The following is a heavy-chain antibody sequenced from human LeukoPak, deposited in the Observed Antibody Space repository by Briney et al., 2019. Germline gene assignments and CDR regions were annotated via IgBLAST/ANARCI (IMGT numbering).Heavy chain of an antibody. CDR1: GFTFSSYG. J-gene: IGHJ5*02. CDR3: ARDPGAPRGWFDP. Sequence: GGSLRLSCAASGFTFSSYGMNWVRQAPGRGLEWVSAISDSGVTNYPDSVRGRFTISRDNSKNTLYLQMNSLRAEDTAVYYCARDPGAPRGWFDPWGQGTLVTVSS. CDR2: ISDSGVT. V-gene: IGHV3-23*01. D-gene: IGHD3-10*01.